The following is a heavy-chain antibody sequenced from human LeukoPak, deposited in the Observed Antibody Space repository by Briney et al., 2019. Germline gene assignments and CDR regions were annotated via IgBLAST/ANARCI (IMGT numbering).Heavy chain of an antibody. CDR1: GFTVSSNY. CDR2: IYSGGST. V-gene: IGHV3-66*01. Sequence: GGSLRLSCAASGFTVSSNYMSWVRQAPGKGLEWVSVIYSGGSTYYADSVKGRFTISRDNSKNTLYLQMNRLRAEDTAVYYCARVGGYDFWSGYSHFDYWGQGTLVTVSS. CDR3: ARVGGYDFWSGYSHFDY. D-gene: IGHD3-3*01. J-gene: IGHJ4*02.